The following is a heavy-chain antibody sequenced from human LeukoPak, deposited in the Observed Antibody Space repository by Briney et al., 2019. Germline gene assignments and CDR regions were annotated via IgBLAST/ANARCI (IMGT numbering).Heavy chain of an antibody. Sequence: GGSLRLSCAASGFPFSDYYMSWIRQAPEKGLECVSYISKSGTSTKYADSVKGRFSISRDNAKQSLYLQLTSLTAEDTAVYYCARVRGSGSPLDYWGQGTLVTVSS. CDR2: ISKSGTST. CDR3: ARVRGSGSPLDY. D-gene: IGHD3-10*01. CDR1: GFPFSDYY. J-gene: IGHJ4*02. V-gene: IGHV3-11*05.